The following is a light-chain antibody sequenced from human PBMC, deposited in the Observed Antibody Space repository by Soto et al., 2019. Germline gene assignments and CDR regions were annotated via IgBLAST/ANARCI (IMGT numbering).Light chain of an antibody. Sequence: QSVLTPPPSASGTPGQSVSMSCSGSSSNSGSNTVNWYQQLPGTAPKLLIYNTKQRPSGVPDRFSGTQSGTSASLAISGLQSEDEADYYCAAWDGTLNGYVFGTGTKVTVL. CDR3: AAWDGTLNGYV. V-gene: IGLV1-44*01. CDR2: NTK. J-gene: IGLJ1*01. CDR1: SSNSGSNT.